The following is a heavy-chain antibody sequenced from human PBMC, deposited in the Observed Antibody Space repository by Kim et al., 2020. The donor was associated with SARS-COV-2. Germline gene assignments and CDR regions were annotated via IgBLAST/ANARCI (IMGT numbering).Heavy chain of an antibody. J-gene: IGHJ3*02. Sequence: SETLSLTCTVSGGSISSYYWSWIRQPPGKGLEWIGYIYYSGSTNYNPSLKSRVTISVETSKNQFSLKLSSVTAADTAVYYCARRSLGYCSGGSCYSAFDIWGLGTMVTVSS. V-gene: IGHV4-59*08. CDR1: GGSISSYY. D-gene: IGHD2-15*01. CDR3: ARRSLGYCSGGSCYSAFDI. CDR2: IYYSGST.